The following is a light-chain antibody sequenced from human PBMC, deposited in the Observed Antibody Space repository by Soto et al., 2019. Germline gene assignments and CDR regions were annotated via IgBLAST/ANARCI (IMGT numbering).Light chain of an antibody. J-gene: IGLJ2*01. CDR2: SSN. CDR3: AAWDDSLNGLV. V-gene: IGLV1-44*01. Sequence: QSVLTQPPSASGTPGQRVTISCSGRGSNIGSNTVNWYQQLPGTAPKLLIYSSNQRPSGVPDRFCGSKSGTSASLAISGLQSEDEADYYCAAWDDSLNGLVFAGGTKVTVL. CDR1: GSNIGSNT.